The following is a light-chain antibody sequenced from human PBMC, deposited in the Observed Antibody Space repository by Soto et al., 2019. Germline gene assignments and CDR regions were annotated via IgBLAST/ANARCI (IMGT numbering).Light chain of an antibody. Sequence: QSALTQPASVSGSHGQSITISCTGTSNDVGNYNLVSWYQHHPGKAPKLMIYEDTNRPSGVSNRFSGSKSGNTASLTISGLQAEDEADYYCSSYTTSGTQVFGGGTKVTVL. CDR1: SNDVGNYNL. CDR3: SSYTTSGTQV. V-gene: IGLV2-14*02. J-gene: IGLJ3*02. CDR2: EDT.